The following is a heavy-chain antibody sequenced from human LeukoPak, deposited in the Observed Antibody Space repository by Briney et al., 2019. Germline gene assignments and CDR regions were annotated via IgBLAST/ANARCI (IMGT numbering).Heavy chain of an antibody. V-gene: IGHV1-18*01. J-gene: IGHJ5*02. CDR1: GYTFTSYG. CDR3: ARDVPGSIGTTARFDP. Sequence: ASVKVSRKASGYTFTSYGISWVRQAPGQGLEWMGWISTNNGNTNYAQQFQGRVTMTTDTSTSTAYMELRSLKSDDTAVYYCARDVPGSIGTTARFDPWGQGTLVTVSS. CDR2: ISTNNGNT. D-gene: IGHD1-1*01.